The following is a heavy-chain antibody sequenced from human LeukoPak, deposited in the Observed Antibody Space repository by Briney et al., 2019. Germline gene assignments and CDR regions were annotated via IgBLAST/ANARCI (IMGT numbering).Heavy chain of an antibody. CDR1: GFAFNNYA. D-gene: IGHD6-13*01. CDR2: INKNGVST. CDR3: AREGYSSTWDNWYLDL. J-gene: IGHJ2*01. Sequence: GGSLRLSCAASGFAFNNYAMSWVRQAPGKGLEWVSAINKNGVSTYYGDSVKGRFTISRDNAKKSLYLQMNNLRAGDTAVYYCAREGYSSTWDNWYLDLWGRGTLVTVSS. V-gene: IGHV3-23*01.